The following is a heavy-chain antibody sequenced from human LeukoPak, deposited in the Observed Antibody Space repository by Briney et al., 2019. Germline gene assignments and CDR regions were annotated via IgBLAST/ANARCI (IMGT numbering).Heavy chain of an antibody. CDR1: GFTLTTYA. CDR3: ARAQLGTPTDC. J-gene: IGHJ4*02. V-gene: IGHV3-74*01. Sequence: RSLRLSCAASGFTLTTYAMYWVSHAPGKGLVCVSRLTADGSSTIYADSVMGRFTASRDIAKNTLYLEMNSLRAEDTAVYYCARAQLGTPTDCWGQGTLVTVSS. CDR2: LTADGSST. D-gene: IGHD1-26*01.